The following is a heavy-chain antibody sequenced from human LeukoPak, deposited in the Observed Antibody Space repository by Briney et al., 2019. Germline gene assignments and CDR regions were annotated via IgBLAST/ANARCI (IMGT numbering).Heavy chain of an antibody. CDR1: GYTFSNFG. Sequence: ASVKVCCKASGYTFSNFGISWVRQAPGQGLEWMGWISGNNDNPNYGQKFQGRFTVTTDSSTSTAYMELRDLRSDDTAVYYCARDGTSTDDYWGQGTLVTVSS. CDR2: ISGNNDNP. J-gene: IGHJ4*02. V-gene: IGHV1-18*01. D-gene: IGHD2-2*01. CDR3: ARDGTSTDDY.